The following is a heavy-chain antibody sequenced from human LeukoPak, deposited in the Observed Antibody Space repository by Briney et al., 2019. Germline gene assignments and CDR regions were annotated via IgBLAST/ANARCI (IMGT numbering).Heavy chain of an antibody. CDR3: ARARDMTTVTTGGTWFDP. J-gene: IGHJ5*02. V-gene: IGHV3-48*01. D-gene: IGHD4-11*01. CDR1: GFSFSSYS. CDR2: ISSSSSTI. Sequence: GGSLRLSCAASGFSFSSYSMNWVRQAPGKGLEWVSYISSSSSTIYYADSVKGRFTISRDNAKNSLYLQMNSLRAEDTAVYYCARARDMTTVTTGGTWFDPWGQGTLVTVSS.